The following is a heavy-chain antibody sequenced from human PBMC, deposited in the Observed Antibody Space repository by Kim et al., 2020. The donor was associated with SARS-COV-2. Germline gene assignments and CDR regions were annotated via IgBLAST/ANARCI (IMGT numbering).Heavy chain of an antibody. V-gene: IGHV3-30*18. CDR3: AKLIWFGELSFDS. D-gene: IGHD3-10*01. CDR2: ISYDGSNK. CDR1: GFTFSNYG. Sequence: GGSLRLSCAASGFTFSNYGMHWVRQAPGKGLEWVAVISYDGSNKYYADSVKGRFTISRDNSKNTLYLQMNSLRAEDTAVYYCAKLIWFGELSFDSWGQGTLVTVS. J-gene: IGHJ4*02.